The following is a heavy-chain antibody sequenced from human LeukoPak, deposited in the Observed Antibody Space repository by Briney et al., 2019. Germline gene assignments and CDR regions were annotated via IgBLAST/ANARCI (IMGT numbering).Heavy chain of an antibody. D-gene: IGHD3-22*01. J-gene: IGHJ4*02. V-gene: IGHV3-7*01. Sequence: GGSLRLSCAASGFTFSSYWMSWVRQAPGKGLEWVANIKEDGSEKYYVDSVKGRFTISRDSAKNSVYLQMNSLRAEDTAVYYCARKKRSMIGYIDYWGQGTLVTVSS. CDR3: ARKKRSMIGYIDY. CDR2: IKEDGSEK. CDR1: GFTFSSYW.